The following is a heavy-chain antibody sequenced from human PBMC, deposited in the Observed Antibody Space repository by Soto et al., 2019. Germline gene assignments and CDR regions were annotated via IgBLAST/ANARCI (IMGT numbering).Heavy chain of an antibody. D-gene: IGHD1-26*01. J-gene: IGHJ3*02. Sequence: QVQLVESGGGVVQPGRSLRLSCAASGFTFNFFAMHWVRQAPGKGLEWVAAVSKDGSNTYYADSVKSRFTISRDNPKKTLYLQMNSLRLEDTAVYYCARDIWWEPGVDAFHIWGQGTMVTVSP. CDR1: GFTFNFFA. CDR2: VSKDGSNT. V-gene: IGHV3-30-3*01. CDR3: ARDIWWEPGVDAFHI.